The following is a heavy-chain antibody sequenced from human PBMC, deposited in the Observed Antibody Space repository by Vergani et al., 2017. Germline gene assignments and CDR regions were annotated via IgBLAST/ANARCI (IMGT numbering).Heavy chain of an antibody. CDR2: IHQSGRT. CDR1: GGSISSKF. V-gene: IGHV4-59*01. CDR3: ARDTFEYDSGSYDDTFDS. D-gene: IGHD3-10*01. J-gene: IGHJ3*02. Sequence: QVQLQESGPGLVKPSETLSLTCSVSGGSISSKFWSWVRRPPGKGLEWIGYIHQSGRTNSNPSLKSRVTISIDTSKNRFSLRLSSVTTADTAVYYRARDTFEYDSGSYDDTFDSGGQGTMVIVSS.